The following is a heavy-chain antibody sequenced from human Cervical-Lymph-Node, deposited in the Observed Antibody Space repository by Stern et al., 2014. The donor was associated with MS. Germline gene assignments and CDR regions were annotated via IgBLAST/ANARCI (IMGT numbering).Heavy chain of an antibody. V-gene: IGHV4-39*01. D-gene: IGHD4-17*01. J-gene: IGHJ4*02. Sequence: QLVESGPGLVKPSETPSLTCTVSGGSITSSGHYWGWIRQPPGKGLEWIGDIYSSGKPDYNQSLKSRVTISIDTSRHKISLRLRSVTAADTALYYCARMVTGDYGDYVDHWGQGILVTVSS. CDR1: GGSITSSGHY. CDR3: ARMVTGDYGDYVDH. CDR2: IYSSGKP.